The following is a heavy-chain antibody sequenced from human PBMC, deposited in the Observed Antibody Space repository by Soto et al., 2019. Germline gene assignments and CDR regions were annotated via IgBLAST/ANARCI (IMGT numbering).Heavy chain of an antibody. CDR3: FWSGYWTRAYYYGMDV. D-gene: IGHD3-3*01. V-gene: IGHV2-70*01. Sequence: ESGPTLVNPTQTLTLTCTFSGFSLSTSGMCVSWIRQPPGKALEWLALIDWDDDKYYSTSLKTRLTISKDTSKNQVVLTMTNMDPVDTATYYDFWSGYWTRAYYYGMDVWGQGTTVTVSS. CDR2: IDWDDDK. CDR1: GFSLSTSGMC. J-gene: IGHJ6*02.